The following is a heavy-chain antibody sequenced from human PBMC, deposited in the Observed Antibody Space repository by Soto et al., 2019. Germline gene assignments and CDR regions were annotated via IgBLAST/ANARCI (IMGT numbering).Heavy chain of an antibody. CDR2: LDPEDGET. J-gene: IGHJ3*02. Sequence: SVRVSCRVSGYTLTELCIHRVRQAPGKGLEWMGGLDPEDGETIYAQQFQGRVTMTQDTSTDTAYMELSSLRSEDTAVYYCATSPLPNYYDSSGPHDAFDIWGQGTMVTVSS. CDR1: GYTLTELC. CDR3: ATSPLPNYYDSSGPHDAFDI. D-gene: IGHD3-22*01. V-gene: IGHV1-24*01.